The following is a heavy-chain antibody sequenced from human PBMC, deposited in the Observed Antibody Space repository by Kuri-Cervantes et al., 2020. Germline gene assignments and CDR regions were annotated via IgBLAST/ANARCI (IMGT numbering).Heavy chain of an antibody. D-gene: IGHD2/OR15-2a*01. CDR3: VRDILYRGGRYFDT. CDR1: GFTFSSYD. CDR2: IGTAGDT. V-gene: IGHV3-13*01. J-gene: IGHJ4*02. Sequence: GESLKISCAASGFTFSSYDMHWVRQATGKGLEWVSAIGTAGDTYYPGSVKGRFTISRDNSKNTLFLQMNSLRGEDTALYYCVRDILYRGGRYFDTWGQGTLVTDSS.